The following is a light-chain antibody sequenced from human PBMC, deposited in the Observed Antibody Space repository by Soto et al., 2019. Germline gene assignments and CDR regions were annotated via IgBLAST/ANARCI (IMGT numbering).Light chain of an antibody. Sequence: QSVLAQPASRSGSPGQSITISCTGTSTDIGSYNYVSWYQQHPGKAPKLMIFDVSYRPSGISDRFSGSKSGNTASLTISGLQPEDEADYYCSSYGASSTLFGGGTKVTVL. CDR2: DVS. V-gene: IGLV2-14*03. J-gene: IGLJ2*01. CDR1: STDIGSYNY. CDR3: SSYGASSTL.